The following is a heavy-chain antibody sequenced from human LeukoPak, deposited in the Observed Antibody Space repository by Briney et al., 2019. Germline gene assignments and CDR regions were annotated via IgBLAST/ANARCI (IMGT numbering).Heavy chain of an antibody. V-gene: IGHV1-18*01. J-gene: IGHJ6*03. CDR2: ISAYNGNT. Sequence: ASVKVSCKASGYTFTSYGISWVRQAPGQGLEWMGWISAYNGNTNYAQKLQGRVTMTTDTSTSTAYMELRSLRSADTAVYYCARDLGPNGRYYDILTGYLGNYYYYMDVWGKGTTVTVSS. CDR3: ARDLGPNGRYYDILTGYLGNYYYYMDV. CDR1: GYTFTSYG. D-gene: IGHD3-9*01.